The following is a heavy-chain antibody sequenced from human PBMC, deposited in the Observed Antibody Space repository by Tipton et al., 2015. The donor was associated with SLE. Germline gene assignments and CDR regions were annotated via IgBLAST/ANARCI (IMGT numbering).Heavy chain of an antibody. CDR2: IHYSGTT. J-gene: IGHJ4*02. Sequence: TLSLTCTVSGGSVSRNYYYWAWIRPSPGKGLEWIGSIHYSGTTYYNPSLNSRFTISVDTSKNQFSLKLSSVTAADTAVYYCARCRKWRDSSSYYDYFDYWGQGTLVTVSS. V-gene: IGHV4-39*01. CDR1: GGSVSRNYYY. CDR3: ARCRKWRDSSSYYDYFDY. D-gene: IGHD6-13*01.